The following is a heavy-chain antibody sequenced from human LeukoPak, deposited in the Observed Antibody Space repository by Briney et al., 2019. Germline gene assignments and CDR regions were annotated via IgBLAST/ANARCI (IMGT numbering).Heavy chain of an antibody. D-gene: IGHD6-19*01. CDR3: ARVDSSGWSRSFDY. V-gene: IGHV4-34*01. J-gene: IGHJ4*02. Sequence: SETLSLTCAVYGGSFSGYYWSWIRQPPGKGLEWIGEINHSGSTNYNPSLKSRVTISVDTSKNQFSLKLSSVTAADTAVYYCARVDSSGWSRSFDYWGQGTLVTVSS. CDR2: INHSGST. CDR1: GGSFSGYY.